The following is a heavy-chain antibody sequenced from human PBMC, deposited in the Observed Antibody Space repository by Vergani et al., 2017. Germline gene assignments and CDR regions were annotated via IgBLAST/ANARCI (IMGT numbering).Heavy chain of an antibody. CDR3: AHKSHGSGSYDPVLSXFDP. Sequence: QITLKESGPTLVKPTQTLTLTCTFSGFSLSTSGVGVGWIRQPPGKALEWLALIYWDDDKRYSPSLKSRLTITKDTSKNQVVLTMTNMDPVDTATYYCAHKSHGSGSYDPVLSXFDPWGQGTLVTVSS. J-gene: IGHJ5*02. CDR1: GFSLSTSGVG. V-gene: IGHV2-5*02. D-gene: IGHD3-10*01. CDR2: IYWDDDK.